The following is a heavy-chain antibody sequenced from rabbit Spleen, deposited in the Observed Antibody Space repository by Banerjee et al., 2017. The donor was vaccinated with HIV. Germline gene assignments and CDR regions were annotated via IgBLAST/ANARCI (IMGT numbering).Heavy chain of an antibody. CDR3: ARDLDGAIGWNFNL. CDR2: INTATGKA. CDR1: GFSFSDRDV. V-gene: IGHV1S45*01. Sequence: QEQLEESGGGLVKPEGSLTLTCKASGFSFSDRDVMCWVRQAPGKGLEWIACINTATGKAVYASWAKGRFTFSKTSSTTVTLQMTSLTAADTATYFCARDLDGAIGWNFNLWGPGTLVTVS. D-gene: IGHD2-1*01. J-gene: IGHJ4*01.